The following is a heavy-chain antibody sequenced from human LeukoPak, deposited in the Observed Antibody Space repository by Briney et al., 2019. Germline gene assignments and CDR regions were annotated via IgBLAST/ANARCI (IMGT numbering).Heavy chain of an antibody. J-gene: IGHJ4*02. Sequence: GASVKVSCKASGYTFTGYYMHWVRQAPGQGLEWMGWINPNSGGTNYAQKFQGRVTMTRDTSISTAYMELSRLRSDDTAVYYCARDLENYGSGSYYLNWGQGTLVTVSS. CDR1: GYTFTGYY. D-gene: IGHD3-10*01. CDR3: ARDLENYGSGSYYLN. CDR2: INPNSGGT. V-gene: IGHV1-2*02.